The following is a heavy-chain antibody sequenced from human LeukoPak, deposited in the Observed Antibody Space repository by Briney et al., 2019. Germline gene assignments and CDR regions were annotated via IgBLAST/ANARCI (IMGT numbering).Heavy chain of an antibody. D-gene: IGHD6-13*01. CDR1: GGSISSSSYY. V-gene: IGHV3-7*01. CDR3: ARENVIAAAGLTYYYYYMDV. J-gene: IGHJ6*03. Sequence: ASETLSLTCTVSGGSISSSSYYWGWIRQAPGKGLEWVANIKQDGSEKYYVDSVKGRFTISRDNAKNSLYLQMNSLRAEDTAVYYRARENVIAAAGLTYYYYYMDVWGKGTTVTVSS. CDR2: IKQDGSEK.